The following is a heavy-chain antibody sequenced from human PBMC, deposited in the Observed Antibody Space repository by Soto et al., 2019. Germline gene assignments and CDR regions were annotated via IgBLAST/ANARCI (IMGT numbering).Heavy chain of an antibody. J-gene: IGHJ4*02. CDR3: ARERTTVTGFDY. D-gene: IGHD4-17*01. V-gene: IGHV4-59*01. CDR2: IYYSGST. Sequence: PSETLSLTCTVSGGSISSYYWSWIRQPPGKGLEWIGYIYYSGSTNYNPSLKSRVTISVDTSKNQFSLKLSSVTAADTAVYYCARERTTVTGFDYWGQGTQVTVSS. CDR1: GGSISSYY.